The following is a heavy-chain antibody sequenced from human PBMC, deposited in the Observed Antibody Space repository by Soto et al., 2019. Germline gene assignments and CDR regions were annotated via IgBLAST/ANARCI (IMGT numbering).Heavy chain of an antibody. CDR1: GFIFENFG. V-gene: IGHV3-23*01. Sequence: GGSLRLSCAASGFIFENFGMSWVRQAPGKGLEWISSISGSGFKKYYADSVKGRFTITRDNSKSTVYLELNNLSAEDTAVYHCAKNQGVELVPLATVDWFDPWGQGSVVTVSS. CDR2: ISGSGFKK. CDR3: AKNQGVELVPLATVDWFDP. D-gene: IGHD1-26*01. J-gene: IGHJ5*02.